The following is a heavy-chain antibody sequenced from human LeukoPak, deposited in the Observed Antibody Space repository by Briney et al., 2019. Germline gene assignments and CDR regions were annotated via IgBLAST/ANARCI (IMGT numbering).Heavy chain of an antibody. CDR2: ISAYNGNT. D-gene: IGHD2-2*01. CDR3: ARPNPGYCSSTSCYARIEDWFDP. Sequence: ASVKVSFKASGYTFTSYGISWVRQAPGQGLEWMGWISAYNGNTNYAQKLQGRVTMTTDTSTSKAYMELRSLRSDDTAVYYCARPNPGYCSSTSCYARIEDWFDPWGQGTLVTVSS. V-gene: IGHV1-18*01. J-gene: IGHJ5*02. CDR1: GYTFTSYG.